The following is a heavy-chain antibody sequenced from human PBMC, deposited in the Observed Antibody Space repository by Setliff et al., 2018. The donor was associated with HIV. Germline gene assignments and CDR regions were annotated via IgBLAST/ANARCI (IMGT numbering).Heavy chain of an antibody. CDR2: ISYDGSNK. CDR3: AREHRESYGMHYYMDV. V-gene: IGHV3-30*07. CDR1: RFTFSTYA. J-gene: IGHJ6*03. D-gene: IGHD5-18*01. Sequence: GGSLRLSCAASRFTFSTYAMHWVRQAPGKGLEWVAIISYDGSNKYYTDSVKGRFTISRDNAKNTVYLQMNSLRDEDTAVYYCAREHRESYGMHYYMDVWGKGTTVTVSS.